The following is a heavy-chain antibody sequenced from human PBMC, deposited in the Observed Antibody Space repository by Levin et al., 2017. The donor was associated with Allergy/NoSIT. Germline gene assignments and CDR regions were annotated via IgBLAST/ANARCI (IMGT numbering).Heavy chain of an antibody. CDR3: AAYNYGSLDY. Sequence: GSLRLSCAVHGGSFSDNYWSWIRQPPGKGLEWIGESNHGGITNYNPSLKSRVTISVDTSENQFSLKLSSVTAADTALYYCAAYNYGSLDYWGQGTLVTVSS. CDR2: SNHGGIT. J-gene: IGHJ4*02. CDR1: GGSFSDNY. V-gene: IGHV4-34*01. D-gene: IGHD5-18*01.